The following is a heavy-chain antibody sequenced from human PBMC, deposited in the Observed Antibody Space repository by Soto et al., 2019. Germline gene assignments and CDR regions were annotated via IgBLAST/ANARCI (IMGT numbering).Heavy chain of an antibody. Sequence: SETLSLTCTVSGGSISSYYWSWIRQPPGKGLEWIGYIYYSGSTNYNPSLKSRVTISVDTSKNQFSLKLSSVTAADTAVYYCARVPPFWSGSSRWFDPWGQGTLVTVSS. V-gene: IGHV4-59*01. CDR3: ARVPPFWSGSSRWFDP. J-gene: IGHJ5*02. CDR2: IYYSGST. D-gene: IGHD3-3*01. CDR1: GGSISSYY.